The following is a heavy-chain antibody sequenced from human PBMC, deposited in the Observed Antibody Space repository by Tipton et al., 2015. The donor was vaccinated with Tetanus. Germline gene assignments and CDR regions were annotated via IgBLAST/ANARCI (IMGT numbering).Heavy chain of an antibody. Sequence: TLSLTCTVSGGSVRSGDYDWNWIRQPPGKGLEWIGYVHYSGRTNKSPSLKSRATLSIDKSKNQFSLSLTSVTAADTAVYYCARANNDYPKKGPFDYWGQGARVIVSS. CDR2: VHYSGRT. CDR1: GGSVRSGDYD. J-gene: IGHJ4*02. D-gene: IGHD5-12*01. V-gene: IGHV4-61*08. CDR3: ARANNDYPKKGPFDY.